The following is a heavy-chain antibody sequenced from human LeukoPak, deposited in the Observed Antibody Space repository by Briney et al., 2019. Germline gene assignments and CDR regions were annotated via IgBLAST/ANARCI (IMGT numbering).Heavy chain of an antibody. CDR2: IKSKTDGGTT. CDR1: GFTFSNAL. D-gene: IGHD1-26*01. Sequence: GGSLRLSCAASGFTFSNALLSWVRQAPGRGLEWVGRIKSKTDGGTTDYAAPVKGRFTISRDDSKNTLYLQMNSLKTEDTAVYYCTTSRYSGSYYFDYWGQGTLVTVSS. V-gene: IGHV3-15*01. CDR3: TTSRYSGSYYFDY. J-gene: IGHJ4*02.